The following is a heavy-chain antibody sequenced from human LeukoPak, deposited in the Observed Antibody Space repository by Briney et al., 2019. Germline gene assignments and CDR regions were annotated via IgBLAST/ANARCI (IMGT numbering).Heavy chain of an antibody. D-gene: IGHD3-3*01. CDR3: AKMGPYYDFWSGYSDY. CDR2: ISGSGGST. J-gene: IGHJ4*02. CDR1: GFTFSSYA. Sequence: GGSLRLSCAASGFTFSSYAMSWVRQAPGKGLEWVSAISGSGGSTYYADSVKGRFTISRDNSKNTLYLQMNSLRAEDTAVYYCAKMGPYYDFWSGYSDYWGQGTLVTVSS. V-gene: IGHV3-23*01.